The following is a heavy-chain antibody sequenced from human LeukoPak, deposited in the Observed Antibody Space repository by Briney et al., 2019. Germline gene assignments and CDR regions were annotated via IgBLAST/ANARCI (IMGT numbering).Heavy chain of an antibody. CDR2: VSGPDDST. CDR1: GFTFSNYA. J-gene: IGHJ5*01. D-gene: IGHD2-8*01. Sequence: GGSLRLSCAASGFTFSNYAMTWVRQAPGKGLEWVSAVSGPDDSTYYADSVKGRFTISRDNAKNSLYLQMNSLTGEDTALYYCARDGTTNRYNWFNSWGQGTLVTVSS. CDR3: ARDGTTNRYNWFNS. V-gene: IGHV3-23*01.